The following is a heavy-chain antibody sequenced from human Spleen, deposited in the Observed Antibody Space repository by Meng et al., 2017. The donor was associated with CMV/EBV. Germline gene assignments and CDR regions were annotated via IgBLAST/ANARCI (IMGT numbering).Heavy chain of an antibody. CDR2: ISYDGSNK. D-gene: IGHD3-10*01. CDR1: FRSFA. V-gene: IGHV3-30*04. J-gene: IGHJ4*02. CDR3: ARAPKPWFGELLSNALDY. Sequence: FRSFAMHWVRQAPGKELEWVAVISYDGSNKHYADSVKGRFTISRDNSKNTLYLQMNSLRVEDTAVYYCARAPKPWFGELLSNALDYWGQGTLVTVSS.